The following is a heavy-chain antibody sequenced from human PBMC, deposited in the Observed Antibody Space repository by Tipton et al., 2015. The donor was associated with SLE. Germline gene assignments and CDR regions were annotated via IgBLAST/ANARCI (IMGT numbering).Heavy chain of an antibody. V-gene: IGHV4-59*08. CDR1: GGSISSYY. CDR3: ARYHRAYYYDSSGPDAFDI. J-gene: IGHJ3*02. D-gene: IGHD3-22*01. CDR2: IYYSGST. Sequence: TLSLTCTVSGGSISSYYWSWIRQPPGKGLEWIGYIYYSGSTNYNPSLKSRVTISVDTSKNQFSLKLSSVTAADTAVYYCARYHRAYYYDSSGPDAFDIWGQGTMVTVSS.